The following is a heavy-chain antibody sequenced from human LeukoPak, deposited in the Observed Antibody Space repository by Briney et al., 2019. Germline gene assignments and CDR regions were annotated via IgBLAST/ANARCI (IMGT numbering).Heavy chain of an antibody. J-gene: IGHJ6*03. CDR3: ARGVYCSSTSCPGYYYYYMDV. Sequence: VASVKVSCKASGYTFTSYGISWVRQAPGQGLEWMGWISAYNGNTNYAQKLQGRVTMTTDTSTSTAYMELRSLRSDDTAVYYCARGVYCSSTSCPGYYYYYMDVWGKGTTVTVSS. D-gene: IGHD2-2*01. CDR1: GYTFTSYG. CDR2: ISAYNGNT. V-gene: IGHV1-18*01.